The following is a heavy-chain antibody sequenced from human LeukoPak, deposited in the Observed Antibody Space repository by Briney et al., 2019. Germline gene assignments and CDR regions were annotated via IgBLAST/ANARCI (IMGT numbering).Heavy chain of an antibody. CDR3: ARERGYCGSSTCFTSDAFDF. Sequence: ASVKVSCKTSGYTFTGYYMHWVRQAPGHGLEWTGWINPNSGGTKYAQRFQGRVTMTRDTSITTAYMELSRLTSDDTAVYYCARERGYCGSSTCFTSDAFDFWGQGTMVTVSS. D-gene: IGHD2-2*02. J-gene: IGHJ3*01. CDR1: GYTFTGYY. V-gene: IGHV1-2*02. CDR2: INPNSGGT.